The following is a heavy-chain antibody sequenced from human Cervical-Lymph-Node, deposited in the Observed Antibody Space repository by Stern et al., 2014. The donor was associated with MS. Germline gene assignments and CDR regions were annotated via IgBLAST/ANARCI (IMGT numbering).Heavy chain of an antibody. CDR1: GG. Sequence: VQLVQSGAEVKKPGSSVKVSCKASGGISWVRQAPGQGLEWMGGVIPFVVTSNYAQKFQGRVTITADTATNTAYLELNSLRVDDTAVYYCARGGGDNWFDPWGQGTLVTVSS. CDR2: VIPFVVTS. CDR3: ARGGGDNWFDP. D-gene: IGHD3-16*01. J-gene: IGHJ5*02. V-gene: IGHV1-69*06.